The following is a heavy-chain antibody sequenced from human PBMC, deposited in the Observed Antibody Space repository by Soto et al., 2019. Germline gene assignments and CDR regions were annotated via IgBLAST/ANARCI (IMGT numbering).Heavy chain of an antibody. Sequence: SVKVSCKASGGTFNSYAISSLRQAPGQGLEWMGGIIPIFGTANYAQKFQGRVTITADESTSTAYMELSSLRSEDTAVYYCASSPRVYNWYFDLWGRGTLVTVS. V-gene: IGHV1-69*13. CDR2: IIPIFGTA. CDR1: GGTFNSYA. D-gene: IGHD3-16*01. J-gene: IGHJ2*01. CDR3: ASSPRVYNWYFDL.